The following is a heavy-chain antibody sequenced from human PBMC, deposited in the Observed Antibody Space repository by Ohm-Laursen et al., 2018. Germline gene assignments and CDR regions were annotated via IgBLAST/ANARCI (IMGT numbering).Heavy chain of an antibody. D-gene: IGHD4-11*01. CDR1: GGFISSYY. V-gene: IGHV4-59*01. CDR2: IHYSGST. CDR3: ARTTVRTYYYYGMDV. Sequence: TLSLPCTVSGGFISSYYRRWIRQPSGKGLEWIGYIHYSGSTNYNPSLKSRVPISVDTSKNQFSLKLSSVTAADTAVYYCARTTVRTYYYYGMDVWGQGTTVTVSS. J-gene: IGHJ6*02.